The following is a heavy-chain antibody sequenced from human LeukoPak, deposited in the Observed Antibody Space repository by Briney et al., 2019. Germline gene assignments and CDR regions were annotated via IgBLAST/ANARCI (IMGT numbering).Heavy chain of an antibody. J-gene: IGHJ3*02. V-gene: IGHV3-23*01. CDR1: GFTFSSYA. CDR3: AKDGSSGWLRNAFDI. CDR2: ISGSGGTT. D-gene: IGHD6-19*01. Sequence: GGSLRLSCAASGFTFSSYAMSWVRQAPGKGLEWVSGISGSGGTTYYIDSVKGRFTISRDNSKNTLFLQMTSLRAEDTAIYYCAKDGSSGWLRNAFDIWGQGTMVTVSS.